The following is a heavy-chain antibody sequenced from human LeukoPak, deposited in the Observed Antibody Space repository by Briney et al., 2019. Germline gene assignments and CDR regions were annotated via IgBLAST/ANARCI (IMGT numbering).Heavy chain of an antibody. V-gene: IGHV1-3*01. CDR2: INAGNGNT. D-gene: IGHD4-17*01. CDR1: GYTFTSYA. CDR3: ARADYGDYRVAFDFDY. Sequence: GASVTVSCKASGYTFTSYAMHWVRQAPGQRLEWMGWINAGNGNTKYSQKFQGRVTITRDTSASTAYMELSSLRSEDTAVYYCARADYGDYRVAFDFDYWGQGTLVTVSS. J-gene: IGHJ4*02.